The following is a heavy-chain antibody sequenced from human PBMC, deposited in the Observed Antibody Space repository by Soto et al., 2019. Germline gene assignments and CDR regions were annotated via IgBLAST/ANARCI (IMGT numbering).Heavy chain of an antibody. D-gene: IGHD2-2*01. V-gene: IGHV4-34*01. CDR2: INHSGST. Sequence: SETLSLTCAVYGGSFSGYYWSWIRQPPGKGLEWIGEINHSGSTNYNPSLKSRVTISVDTSKNQFSLKLSSVTAADTAVYYCARGGGGDIVVVPAATSSFDYWGQGTLVTVSS. CDR3: ARGGGGDIVVVPAATSSFDY. J-gene: IGHJ4*02. CDR1: GGSFSGYY.